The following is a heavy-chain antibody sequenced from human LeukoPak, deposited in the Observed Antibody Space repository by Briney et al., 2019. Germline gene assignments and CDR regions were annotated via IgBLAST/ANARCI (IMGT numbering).Heavy chain of an antibody. CDR1: GFTFSTYW. J-gene: IGHJ3*02. D-gene: IGHD3-3*01. V-gene: IGHV3-21*01. CDR3: ARDNPDYDFWSGLDAFDI. CDR2: ISSSSSYI. Sequence: GGSLRLSCTASGFTFSTYWMSWVRQAPGKGLEWVSSISSSSSYIYYADSVKGRFTISRDNAKNSLYLQMNSLRAEDTAVYYCARDNPDYDFWSGLDAFDIWGQGTMVTVSS.